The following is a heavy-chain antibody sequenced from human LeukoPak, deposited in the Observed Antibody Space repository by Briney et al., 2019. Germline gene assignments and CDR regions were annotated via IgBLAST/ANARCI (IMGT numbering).Heavy chain of an antibody. CDR3: TSNYYGSGSLDY. D-gene: IGHD3-10*01. Sequence: SETLSLTCTVSGGSISSYYWSWIRQPPGKGLEWIGYIYYSGSTNYNPSLKSRVTISVDTSKNQFSLKLSSVTAADTAVYYCTSNYYGSGSLDYWGQGNLVTVSS. J-gene: IGHJ4*02. CDR1: GGSISSYY. V-gene: IGHV4-59*08. CDR2: IYYSGST.